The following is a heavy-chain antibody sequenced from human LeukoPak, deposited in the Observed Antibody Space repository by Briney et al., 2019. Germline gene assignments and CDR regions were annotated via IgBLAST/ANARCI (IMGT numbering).Heavy chain of an antibody. D-gene: IGHD4-17*01. V-gene: IGHV1-58*02. CDR2: IVVGSGNT. J-gene: IGHJ6*02. CDR1: GFTFTSSA. CDR3: AAVAPPVTTPSKAMDV. Sequence: SVKVSCKASGFTFTSSAMQWVRQARGQRLEWIGWIVVGSGNTNYAQKFQERVTITRDMSTSTAYMELSSLRSEDTAVYYCAAVAPPVTTPSKAMDVWGQGTTVTVSS.